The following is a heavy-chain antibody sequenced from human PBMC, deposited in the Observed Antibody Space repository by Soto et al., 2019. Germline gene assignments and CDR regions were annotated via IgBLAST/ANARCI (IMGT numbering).Heavy chain of an antibody. CDR1: GGSISSYY. D-gene: IGHD2-2*01. V-gene: IGHV4-59*01. CDR3: ARTTDIVVVPAAMDYGMDV. Sequence: QVQLQESGPGLVKPSETLSLTCTVSGGSISSYYWSWIRQPPGKGLEWIGYIYYSGSTNYNPSLKSRVTISVDTSKNQFSLKLSSVTAADTAVYYCARTTDIVVVPAAMDYGMDVWGQGTTVTVSS. CDR2: IYYSGST. J-gene: IGHJ6*02.